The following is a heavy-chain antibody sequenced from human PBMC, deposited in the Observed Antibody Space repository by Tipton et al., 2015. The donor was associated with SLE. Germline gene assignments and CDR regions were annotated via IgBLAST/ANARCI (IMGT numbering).Heavy chain of an antibody. J-gene: IGHJ4*02. V-gene: IGHV4-4*07. CDR2: IYSTGST. Sequence: TLSLTCTVSGGSISDYYWSWIRQPAGKALEWIGHIYSTGSTNYNPSLRSRVTMSVDTSKNQFSLRIISLTAADTAVYYCARHGMGQYYYGSGSYGIFDYWGQGTLVTVSS. CDR3: ARHGMGQYYYGSGSYGIFDY. D-gene: IGHD3-10*01. CDR1: GGSISDYY.